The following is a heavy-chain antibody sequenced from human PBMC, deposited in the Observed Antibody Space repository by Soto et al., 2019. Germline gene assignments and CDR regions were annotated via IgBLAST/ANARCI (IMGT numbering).Heavy chain of an antibody. J-gene: IGHJ5*02. CDR1: GGSISSYY. D-gene: IGHD5-12*01. Sequence: TLSLTCTVSGGSISSYYWSWIRQPPGKGLEWIGYIYYSGSTNYNPSLKSRVTISVDTSKNQFSLKLSSVTAADTAVYYCARLTTILFDPWGQGTLVTVSS. CDR2: IYYSGST. V-gene: IGHV4-59*08. CDR3: ARLTTILFDP.